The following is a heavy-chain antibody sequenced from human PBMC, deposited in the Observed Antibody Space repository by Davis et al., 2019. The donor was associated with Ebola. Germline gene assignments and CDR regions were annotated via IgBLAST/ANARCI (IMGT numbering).Heavy chain of an antibody. V-gene: IGHV3-30*18. J-gene: IGHJ3*02. Sequence: PGGSLRLSCTVSGFSFSAYGMHWVRQAPGKGLEWVAVISNDERSEQYADSVKGRFTISRDNSKSTVYLQMNSLRPDDTAVYYCAKCNRGNCFFNVPGFDIWGQGTMVTVSS. CDR1: GFSFSAYG. D-gene: IGHD2-15*01. CDR3: AKCNRGNCFFNVPGFDI. CDR2: ISNDERSE.